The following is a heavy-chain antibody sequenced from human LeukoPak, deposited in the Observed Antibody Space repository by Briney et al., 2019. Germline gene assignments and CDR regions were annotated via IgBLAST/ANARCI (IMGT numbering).Heavy chain of an antibody. CDR2: ISWNSGSI. Sequence: GGSLRLSCAASGFTFDDYAMHWVRQAPGKGLEWVSGISWNSGSIGYADSVKGRFTISRDNAKNSLYLQMNSLRAEDTALYYCAKEQYYDSSGPIGGGAFDIWGQGTMVTVSS. V-gene: IGHV3-9*01. D-gene: IGHD3-22*01. J-gene: IGHJ3*02. CDR1: GFTFDDYA. CDR3: AKEQYYDSSGPIGGGAFDI.